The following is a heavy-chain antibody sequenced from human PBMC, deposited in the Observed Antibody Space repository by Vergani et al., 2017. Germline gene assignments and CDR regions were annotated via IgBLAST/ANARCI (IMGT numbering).Heavy chain of an antibody. J-gene: IGHJ3*02. V-gene: IGHV3-74*01. CDR1: GFTFSSYW. CDR3: ARVPKAYYCSGGSCYSKKDAFDI. D-gene: IGHD2-15*01. CDR2: INSDGSST. Sequence: EVQLVESGGGLVQPGGSLRLSCAASGFTFSSYWMHWVRQAPGKGLVWVSRINSDGSSTSYADSVKGRFTISRDNAKNTLYLQMNSLRAEDTAVYYCARVPKAYYCSGGSCYSKKDAFDIWGQGTMVTVSS.